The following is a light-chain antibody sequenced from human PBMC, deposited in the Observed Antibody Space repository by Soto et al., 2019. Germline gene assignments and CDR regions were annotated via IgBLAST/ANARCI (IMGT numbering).Light chain of an antibody. CDR2: KAS. CDR1: QDIRTW. J-gene: IGKJ2*01. Sequence: DIQMTQSPSTLSASVGDRVTVTCRASQDIRTWLAWYQQKPEKAPKVLIYKASTLESGVPSRHSGSGSGTDFTLSSSSLQPDDIAAYYCQHYNGFPYTFGQGTKVEIK. CDR3: QHYNGFPYT. V-gene: IGKV1-5*03.